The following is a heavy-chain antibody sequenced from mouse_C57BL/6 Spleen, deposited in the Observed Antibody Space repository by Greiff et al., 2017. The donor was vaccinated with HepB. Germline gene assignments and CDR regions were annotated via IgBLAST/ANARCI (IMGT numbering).Heavy chain of an antibody. Sequence: EVQLQQSGPELVKPGASVKIPCKASGYTFTDYNMDWVKQSHGKSLEWIGDINPNNGGTIYNQKFKGKATLTVDKSSSTAYMELRSLTSEDTAVYYCARGLYGSSPYWYFDVWGTGTTVTVSS. V-gene: IGHV1-18*01. CDR2: INPNNGGT. CDR1: GYTFTDYN. D-gene: IGHD1-1*01. J-gene: IGHJ1*03. CDR3: ARGLYGSSPYWYFDV.